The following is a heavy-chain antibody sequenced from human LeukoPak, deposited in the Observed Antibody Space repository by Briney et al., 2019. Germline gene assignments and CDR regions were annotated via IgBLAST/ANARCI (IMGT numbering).Heavy chain of an antibody. CDR1: GFIVSSNY. Sequence: GGSLRLSCAASGFIVSSNYMSWVRQTPGKGLEWVSVIYSGGSTYYADSVKGRFTISRDISKNTLYLQMNSLRAEDTAVYYCARRLTQYDCFDPWGQGILVTVSS. CDR2: IYSGGST. J-gene: IGHJ5*02. V-gene: IGHV3-53*01. D-gene: IGHD2-2*01. CDR3: ARRLTQYDCFDP.